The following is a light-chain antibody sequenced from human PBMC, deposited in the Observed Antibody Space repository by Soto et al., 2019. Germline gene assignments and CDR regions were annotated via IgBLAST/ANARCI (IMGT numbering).Light chain of an antibody. CDR3: SSYTSNSTPYV. Sequence: QSVLTQPASVSGSPGQSITISCTGTSSDIGNYNYVSWYQQHPGKAPKLMIFDVSNRPSGVSNRFSGSKSGNTASLTISGLQTEDEADYFCSSYTSNSTPYVFGTGTKVTVL. CDR1: SSDIGNYNY. V-gene: IGLV2-14*01. CDR2: DVS. J-gene: IGLJ1*01.